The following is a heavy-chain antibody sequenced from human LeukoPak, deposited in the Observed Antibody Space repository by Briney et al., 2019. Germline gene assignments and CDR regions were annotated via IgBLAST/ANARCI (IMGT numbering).Heavy chain of an antibody. V-gene: IGHV3-23*01. CDR2: ISDSGGNT. CDR1: GFTFNTYA. CDR3: ARHRSSWLIDY. J-gene: IGHJ4*02. Sequence: GGSLRLSCAASGFTFNTYAMSWVRQAPWERLQWVSGISDSGGNTYYPDSVRGRFTISRDNPKNTLYLQMNSLRAEDTAVYYCARHRSSWLIDYWGQGTLVTVSS. D-gene: IGHD6-6*01.